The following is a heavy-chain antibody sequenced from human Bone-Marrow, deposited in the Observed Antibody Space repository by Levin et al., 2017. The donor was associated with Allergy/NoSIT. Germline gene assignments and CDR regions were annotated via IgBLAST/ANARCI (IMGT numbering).Heavy chain of an antibody. J-gene: IGHJ4*02. CDR2: ISYDGSNK. D-gene: IGHD3-3*01. V-gene: IGHV3-30*04. CDR1: GFTFSSYA. Sequence: LSLTCAASGFTFSSYAMHWVRQAPGKGLEWVAVISYDGSNKYYADSVKGRFTISRDNSKNTLYLQMNSLRAEDTAVYYCARGPPYYDFWSGCYFDYWGQGTLVTVSS. CDR3: ARGPPYYDFWSGCYFDY.